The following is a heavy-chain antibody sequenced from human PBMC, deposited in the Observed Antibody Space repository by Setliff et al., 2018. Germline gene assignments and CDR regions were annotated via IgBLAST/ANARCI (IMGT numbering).Heavy chain of an antibody. CDR3: ARGSGRGYSYGLFDY. CDR2: IFYSGYT. D-gene: IGHD5-18*01. CDR1: GGSVSTYY. V-gene: IGHV4-59*02. Sequence: TSETLSLTCTVSGGSVSTYYWSWIRQPPGKGLEWIGFIFYSGYTHYNPSLKSRVTMSVDVSKDQFSLELSSVTAADTAVYFCARGSGRGYSYGLFDYWGQGSLVTVPQ. J-gene: IGHJ4*02.